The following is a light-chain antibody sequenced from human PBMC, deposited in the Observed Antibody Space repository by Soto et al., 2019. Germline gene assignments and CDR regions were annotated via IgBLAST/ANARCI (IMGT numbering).Light chain of an antibody. CDR2: AAS. J-gene: IGKJ4*01. CDR3: QPYYSYPPFT. V-gene: IGKV1-8*01. CDR1: QGISSY. Sequence: AIRMTQSPSSLSASTGDRVTITCRASQGISSYLAWYQQKPGKAPKLRIYAASTLQSGVPSRFSGSGSGTDFTLTISCLQSEDFATYYCQPYYSYPPFTFGGGTKVEIK.